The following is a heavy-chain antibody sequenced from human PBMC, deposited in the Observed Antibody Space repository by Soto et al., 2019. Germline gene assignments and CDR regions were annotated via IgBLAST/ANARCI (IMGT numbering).Heavy chain of an antibody. CDR2: ISYDASNK. Sequence: QVQLVESGGGVVQPERSLRLSCAASGFTFXXYAMHWVRQAPGKGLEWVAVISYDASNKYYADSVKGRFTISRDNSKNTLYLQMNSLRAEDTAVYXCARXXXSXXXALDYWGQGTLVTVSS. CDR1: GFTFXXYA. D-gene: IGHD2-2*01. V-gene: IGHV3-30-3*01. CDR3: ARXXXSXXXALDY. J-gene: IGHJ4*02.